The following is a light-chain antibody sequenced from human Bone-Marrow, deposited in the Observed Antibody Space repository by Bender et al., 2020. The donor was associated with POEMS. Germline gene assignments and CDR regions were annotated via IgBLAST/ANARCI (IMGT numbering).Light chain of an antibody. CDR3: SSYTSDTITAL. Sequence: QSALTQPASVSASPGQSITISCTGTNRDIGAYDYVSWYQQHPGRAPKLIIYDVTNRPSGVSIRFSGSKSGNTASLTISGLQAEDEADYYCSSYTSDTITALFGGGTKLIVL. CDR2: DVT. V-gene: IGLV2-14*03. CDR1: NRDIGAYDY. J-gene: IGLJ2*01.